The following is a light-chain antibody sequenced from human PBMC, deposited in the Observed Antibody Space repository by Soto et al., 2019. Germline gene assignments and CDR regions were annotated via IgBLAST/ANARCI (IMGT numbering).Light chain of an antibody. CDR2: GAS. CDR3: QQYGSSGT. Sequence: EIVLTQSPGTLSLSPGHRSTLSCRASQSVSKNYLAWYQQQPGQAPRVLIYGASNRATGIPDRLSGSGSGTDFTLTISRLEPEDFAVYYCQQYGSSGTFGQGTKVDIK. CDR1: QSVSKNY. V-gene: IGKV3-20*01. J-gene: IGKJ1*01.